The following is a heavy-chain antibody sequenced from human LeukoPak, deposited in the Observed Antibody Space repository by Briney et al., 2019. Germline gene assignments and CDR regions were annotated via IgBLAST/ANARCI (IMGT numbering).Heavy chain of an antibody. D-gene: IGHD1-26*01. CDR2: IYYSGST. J-gene: IGHJ4*02. CDR1: GGSISSSSYY. Sequence: SETLSPTCTVSGGSISSSSYYWGWIRQPPGKGLEWIGSIYYSGSTYYNPSLKSRVTISVDTSKNQFSLKLSSVTAADTAVYYCAREPGSYHVDFDYWGQGTLVTVSS. V-gene: IGHV4-39*07. CDR3: AREPGSYHVDFDY.